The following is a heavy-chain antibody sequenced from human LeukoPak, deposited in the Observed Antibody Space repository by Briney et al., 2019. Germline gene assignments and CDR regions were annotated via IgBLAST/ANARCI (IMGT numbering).Heavy chain of an antibody. CDR2: ISGSAHKI. Sequence: GGSLRLSCEASGITFSNYAVSWVRQAPEKGLDWVSVISGSAHKIRYADSVKGRFTISRDNSENIVYLQMNNLRVEDTAVYYCAGRPTGYSSGYIHWGQGTLVTVSS. V-gene: IGHV3-23*01. CDR1: GITFSNYA. CDR3: AGRPTGYSSGYIH. D-gene: IGHD5-18*01. J-gene: IGHJ4*02.